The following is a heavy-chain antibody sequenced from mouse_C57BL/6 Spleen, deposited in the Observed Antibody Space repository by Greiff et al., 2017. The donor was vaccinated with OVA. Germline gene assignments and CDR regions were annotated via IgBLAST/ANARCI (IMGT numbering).Heavy chain of an antibody. Sequence: VQLQQSGAELVRPGASVTLSCKASGYTFTDYEMHWVKQTPVHGLEWIGAIDPETGGTAYNQKFKGKAILTADKSSSTAYMELRSLTSEDSAVYYCTRRAYGNYRDDYWGQGTTLTVSS. J-gene: IGHJ2*01. CDR2: IDPETGGT. V-gene: IGHV1-15*01. D-gene: IGHD2-1*01. CDR1: GYTFTDYE. CDR3: TRRAYGNYRDDY.